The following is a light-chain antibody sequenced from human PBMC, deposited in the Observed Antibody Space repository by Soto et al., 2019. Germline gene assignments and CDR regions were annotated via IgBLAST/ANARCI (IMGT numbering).Light chain of an antibody. CDR3: QQYSNSAWT. J-gene: IGKJ1*01. Sequence: EIVLTQSPGTLSLSPGERATLSCRASQSVSSSYLGWYQQKPGQAPGLLIFGASSRATGIPDRFSGSGSESDFTLTISRLEHEDFAVYYCQQYSNSAWTFGQGTRVEIK. V-gene: IGKV3-20*01. CDR1: QSVSSSY. CDR2: GAS.